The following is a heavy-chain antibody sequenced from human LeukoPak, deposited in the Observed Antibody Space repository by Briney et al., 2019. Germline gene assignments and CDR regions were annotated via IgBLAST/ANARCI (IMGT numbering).Heavy chain of an antibody. CDR1: GFTFSSYA. CDR2: ISGGGSRT. V-gene: IGHV3-23*01. D-gene: IGHD5-24*01. J-gene: IGHJ1*01. Sequence: PGGSLRLSCAASGFTFSSYAMSWVRQTPGKGLEWVSAISGGGSRTYYADSVKGQFTISRDNSKNTLYLQMNSLRAEDTAVYYCAKDPEGGYNFPEHFQHWGQGTLVTVSS. CDR3: AKDPEGGYNFPEHFQH.